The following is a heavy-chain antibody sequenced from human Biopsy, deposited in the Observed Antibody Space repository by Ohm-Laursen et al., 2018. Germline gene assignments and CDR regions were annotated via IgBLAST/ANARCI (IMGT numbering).Heavy chain of an antibody. Sequence: PSDTLSLTCTVSGGSISTDLNYWSWIRQHPGKGLEWIGYIYHSGTTYYNPSLESQVTISIDTSKNQFSLKVTSVTAADTAVYYCARATVETASFDFWGQGTLVTVSS. CDR3: ARATVETASFDF. CDR2: IYHSGTT. CDR1: GGSISTDLNY. J-gene: IGHJ4*02. V-gene: IGHV4-31*01. D-gene: IGHD5-18*01.